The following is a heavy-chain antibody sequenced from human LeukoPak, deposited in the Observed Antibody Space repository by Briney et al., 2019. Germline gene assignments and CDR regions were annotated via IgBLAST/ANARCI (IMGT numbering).Heavy chain of an antibody. D-gene: IGHD5-18*01. CDR1: GYIFTSYP. J-gene: IGHJ4*02. V-gene: IGHV1-3*04. CDR2: INTGNGNT. Sequence: ASVKVSCKASGYIFTSYPIHWVRQAPGQRLEWMGWINTGNGNTKYSQRFGGRVTVTTDTSAAAAYMELSSLRSEDSAVYYCARDRAMADYWGQGTLVTVSS. CDR3: ARDRAMADY.